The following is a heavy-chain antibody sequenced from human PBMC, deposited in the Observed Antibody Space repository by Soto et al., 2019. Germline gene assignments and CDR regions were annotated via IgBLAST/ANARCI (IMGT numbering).Heavy chain of an antibody. J-gene: IGHJ3*02. Sequence: GGSLRLSCAASGFTFSSYAMSWVRQAPGKGLEWVSAISGSGGSTYYADSVKGRFTISRDNSKNTLYLQMNSLRAEDTAVYYCAKDRRHYDFWSGYLPFDAFDIWGQGTMVTVSS. CDR3: AKDRRHYDFWSGYLPFDAFDI. V-gene: IGHV3-23*01. D-gene: IGHD3-3*01. CDR1: GFTFSSYA. CDR2: ISGSGGST.